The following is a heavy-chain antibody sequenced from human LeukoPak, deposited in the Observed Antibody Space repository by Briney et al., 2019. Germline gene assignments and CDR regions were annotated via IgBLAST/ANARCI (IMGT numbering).Heavy chain of an antibody. D-gene: IGHD4-17*01. CDR2: IYYSGST. CDR1: GGSISSSIYY. CDR3: ARDYGDYADLGGGGMDV. V-gene: IGHV4-39*07. J-gene: IGHJ6*02. Sequence: SETLSLTCTVSGGSISSSIYYWGWIRQPPGKGLEWIGSIYYSGSTYYNPSLKSRVTISVDTSKNQFSLKLSSVTAADTAVYYCARDYGDYADLGGGGMDVWGQGTTVTVSS.